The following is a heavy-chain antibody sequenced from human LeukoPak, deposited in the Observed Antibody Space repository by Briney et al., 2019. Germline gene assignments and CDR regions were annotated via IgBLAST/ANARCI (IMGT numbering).Heavy chain of an antibody. CDR2: ISAYNGNT. D-gene: IGHD2-15*01. CDR1: GYTFTSYG. V-gene: IGHV1-18*04. CDR3: ARAGCSGGSCYTPSAYGMDV. J-gene: IGHJ6*04. Sequence: GASVKVSCKASGYTFTSYGISWVRQAPGQGLEWMGWISAYNGNTNYAQKLQGRVTMTTDTSTSTAYMELRSLRSNDTAVYYCARAGCSGGSCYTPSAYGMDVWGKGTTVTVSS.